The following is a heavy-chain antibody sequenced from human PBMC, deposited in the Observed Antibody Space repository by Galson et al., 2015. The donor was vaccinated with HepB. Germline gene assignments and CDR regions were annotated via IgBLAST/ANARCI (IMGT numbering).Heavy chain of an antibody. CDR2: IIYDGSVK. J-gene: IGHJ6*02. CDR3: ARGSGRYYYYGMDV. Sequence: SLRLSCAASGFTFSSYAMHWVRQAPGKGLEWVAVIIYDGSVKYYADSVKGRFTISRDNSKNTLYLQMNSLRAEDTAVYYCARGSGRYYYYGMDVWGQGTTVTVAS. D-gene: IGHD3-10*01. CDR1: GFTFSSYA. V-gene: IGHV3-30*04.